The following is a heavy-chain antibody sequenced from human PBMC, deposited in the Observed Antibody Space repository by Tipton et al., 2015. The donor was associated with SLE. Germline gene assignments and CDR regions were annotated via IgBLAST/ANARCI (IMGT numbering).Heavy chain of an antibody. Sequence: TLSLTCTVSGGSIRNYYWGWFRQPAGKGLEWIGRIYTSGSTNYNPSLTSRVTMSVDTSKNQFSLKLSSVTAADTAVYYCARGPFQRWPPGAYWGQGTLVTVSS. D-gene: IGHD6-19*01. J-gene: IGHJ4*02. CDR1: GGSIRNYY. CDR2: IYTSGST. CDR3: ARGPFQRWPPGAY. V-gene: IGHV4-4*07.